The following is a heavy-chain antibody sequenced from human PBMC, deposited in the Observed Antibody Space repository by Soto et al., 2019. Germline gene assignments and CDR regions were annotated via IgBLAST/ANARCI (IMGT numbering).Heavy chain of an antibody. J-gene: IGHJ4*02. D-gene: IGHD3-10*01. CDR3: VRVGPFGELLLDY. Sequence: ASVNVSCKTSGYDFSSYSMHWVRQAPGQRLEWMGWINIGIGRTEYSQNLQDRITITRDKSASTVYMDLSSLKSEDTAVYFCVRVGPFGELLLDYWGQGTLVTVSS. CDR2: INIGIGRT. CDR1: GYDFSSYS. V-gene: IGHV1-3*04.